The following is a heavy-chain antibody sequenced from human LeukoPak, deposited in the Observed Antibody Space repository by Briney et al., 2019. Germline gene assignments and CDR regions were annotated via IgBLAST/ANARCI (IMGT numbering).Heavy chain of an antibody. J-gene: IGHJ5*02. CDR1: GGSINSGTSY. CDR3: ARLNYCSAGSCSIGNWFDP. V-gene: IGHV4-39*01. Sequence: SETLSLTCTVSGGSINSGTSYWGWFRQPPGKGLEWIGTTYHSGSTYYNPSLRVTMSVDTSKNQFSLRLTYVTAADTAVYYCARLNYCSAGSCSIGNWFDPWGQGTLVTVSS. D-gene: IGHD2-15*01. CDR2: TYHSGST.